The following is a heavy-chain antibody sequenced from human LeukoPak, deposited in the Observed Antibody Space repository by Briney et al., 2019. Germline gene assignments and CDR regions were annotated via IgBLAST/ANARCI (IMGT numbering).Heavy chain of an antibody. V-gene: IGHV1-2*02. CDR2: INPNSGGT. J-gene: IGHJ5*02. D-gene: IGHD4-23*01. CDR3: ARDRDYGGNWFNWFDP. Sequence: ASVKVSCKASGYTFTGYYMHWVRQAPGQGLEWMGWINPNSGGTNYAQKFQGRVTMTRDTSISTAYMELSRLRSDDTAVYYCARDRDYGGNWFNWFDPWGQGTLVTVSS. CDR1: GYTFTGYY.